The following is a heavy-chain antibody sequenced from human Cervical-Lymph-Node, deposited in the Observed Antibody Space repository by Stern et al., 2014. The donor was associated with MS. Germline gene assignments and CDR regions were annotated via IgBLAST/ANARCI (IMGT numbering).Heavy chain of an antibody. CDR1: GFNFSDYY. Sequence: VHLVESGGALVKPGGSLRLSCAVSGFNFSDYYMTWIRQAPGKGLEWVSYISSSGTTIFYADSVKGRFIISRDNAKKSLYLQMNNLRAEDAAVYYCVKGGRWLQSAALDSWGQGTLVPVSS. J-gene: IGHJ4*02. CDR3: VKGGRWLQSAALDS. D-gene: IGHD5-24*01. CDR2: ISSSGTTI. V-gene: IGHV3-11*01.